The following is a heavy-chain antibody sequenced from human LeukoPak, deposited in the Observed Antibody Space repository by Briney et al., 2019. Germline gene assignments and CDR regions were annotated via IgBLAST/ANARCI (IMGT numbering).Heavy chain of an antibody. CDR3: VRGYSSGYRLDY. Sequence: GGSLRLSCAVSGFTFSNYWMHWVRQAPGKGLVWVSRINSDGITTSYADSVKGRFTISRDNAKNTLYLQMNNLRVEDAAVYYCVRGYSSGYRLDYWGQGTLVTVSS. CDR1: GFTFSNYW. D-gene: IGHD3-22*01. CDR2: INSDGITT. J-gene: IGHJ4*02. V-gene: IGHV3-74*01.